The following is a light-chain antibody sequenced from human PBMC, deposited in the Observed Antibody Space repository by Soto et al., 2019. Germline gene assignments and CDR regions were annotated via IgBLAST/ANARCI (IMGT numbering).Light chain of an antibody. CDR2: LNSDGSH. CDR1: SGHRNYA. Sequence: QSVLTQSPSVSASLGASVKLTFTRSSGHRNYAIAWHQQQPEKGPRYLMKLNSDGSHNKGDGIPDRFSGSSSGAERYLTISSLQSEDEADYYCQTWGTGIRVFGGGTKVTVL. CDR3: QTWGTGIRV. V-gene: IGLV4-69*02. J-gene: IGLJ2*01.